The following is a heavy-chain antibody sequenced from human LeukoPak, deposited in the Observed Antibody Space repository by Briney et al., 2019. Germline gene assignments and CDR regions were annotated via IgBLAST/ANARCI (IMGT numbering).Heavy chain of an antibody. Sequence: PGGSLRLSCAASGFTFSSYAMSWVRQAPGRGLEGVSAISGSGGSTYYADSVKGRFTISRDNSKNTLYLQMNSLRAEDTAVYYCAKGSSGWLIDFDYWGQGTLVTVSS. J-gene: IGHJ4*02. V-gene: IGHV3-23*01. CDR3: AKGSSGWLIDFDY. D-gene: IGHD6-19*01. CDR1: GFTFSSYA. CDR2: ISGSGGST.